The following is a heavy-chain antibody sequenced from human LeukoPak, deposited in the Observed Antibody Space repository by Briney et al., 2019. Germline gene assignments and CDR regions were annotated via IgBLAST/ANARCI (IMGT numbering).Heavy chain of an antibody. V-gene: IGHV4-59*01. CDR2: IYYSGST. CDR3: ARGITKDAFDI. J-gene: IGHJ3*02. CDR1: GDSINGYY. Sequence: SETLSLTCTVSGDSINGYYWSWIRQPPGKGLEWIGYIYYSGSTNYNPSLKSRVTISVDTSKNQFSLKLSSVTAADTAVYYCARGITKDAFDIWGQGTMVTVSS. D-gene: IGHD3-10*01.